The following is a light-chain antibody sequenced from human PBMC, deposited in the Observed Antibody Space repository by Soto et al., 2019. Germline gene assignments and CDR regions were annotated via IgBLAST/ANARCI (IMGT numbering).Light chain of an antibody. CDR3: QQYTT. V-gene: IGKV1-5*03. CDR2: KAS. CDR1: QSLSSW. Sequence: DIQMTQSPSTLSASVGDRVTITCRASQSLSSWLAWYQQKPGKAPKLLIYKASSLESGVPSRFSGSGSGTEFTLTISSLQPDDFATYYCQQYTTFGQGTRLEI. J-gene: IGKJ5*01.